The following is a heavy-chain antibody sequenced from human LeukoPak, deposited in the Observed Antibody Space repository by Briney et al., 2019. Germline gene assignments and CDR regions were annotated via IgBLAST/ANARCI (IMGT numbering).Heavy chain of an antibody. Sequence: GGSLRLSCVVSGFTVSNNYMSWVRQAPGRGLEWVSVIYSGGSTYYADSVKGRFTISRDNSKNTLYLQMNSLRAEDTAVYYCARDGFGGSSGIWGQGTMVTVSS. V-gene: IGHV3-53*01. CDR3: ARDGFGGSSGI. CDR2: IYSGGST. J-gene: IGHJ3*02. D-gene: IGHD3-16*01. CDR1: GFTVSNNY.